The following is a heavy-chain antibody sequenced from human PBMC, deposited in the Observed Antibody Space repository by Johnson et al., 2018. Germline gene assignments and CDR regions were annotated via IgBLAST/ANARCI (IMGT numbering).Heavy chain of an antibody. CDR2: IKHDGSEK. CDR3: ARQRPWLQPPCDAVDV. Sequence: EVQLVESGGTLVQSGGSLRLSCAASGFTLSSYWMSWVRQAPGKGLEWVANIKHDGSEKYYVDSVKGRFTISRDTAKNSLYLQMNSLRAEDTAVYYCARQRPWLQPPCDAVDVWGQGTMVTVSS. D-gene: IGHD5-24*01. J-gene: IGHJ3*01. V-gene: IGHV3-7*01. CDR1: GFTLSSYW.